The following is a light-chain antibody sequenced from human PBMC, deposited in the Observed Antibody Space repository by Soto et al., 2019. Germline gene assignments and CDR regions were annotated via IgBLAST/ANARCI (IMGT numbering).Light chain of an antibody. Sequence: QSVLTQPASVSGSPGQSITISCTGTSSDVGSYNLVSWYQQHPGKAPKLMIYEGSKRPSGVSNRFSGSKSGHTASLTISGLQAEYEADYYCCSYAGSSTVVFGGGTKLTVL. CDR1: SSDVGSYNL. V-gene: IGLV2-23*01. J-gene: IGLJ2*01. CDR2: EGS. CDR3: CSYAGSSTVV.